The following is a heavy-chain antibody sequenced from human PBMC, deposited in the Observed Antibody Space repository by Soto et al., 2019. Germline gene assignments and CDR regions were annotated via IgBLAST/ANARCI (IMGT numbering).Heavy chain of an antibody. D-gene: IGHD1-26*01. CDR2: INPGSGDT. V-gene: IGHV1-3*01. Sequence: ASVEVSCKASGYTFINYAMHWVRQAPGQRLEWMGWINPGSGDTKYSQKFQGRVIINRDTSASTAYMELSTLKCEDTAVYYCARTERSWENYWYGMDVWGHGPPMTFYS. CDR1: GYTFINYA. CDR3: ARTERSWENYWYGMDV. J-gene: IGHJ6*02.